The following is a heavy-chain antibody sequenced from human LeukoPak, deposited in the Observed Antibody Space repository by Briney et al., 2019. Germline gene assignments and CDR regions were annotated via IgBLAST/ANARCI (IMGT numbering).Heavy chain of an antibody. CDR1: GGSISSSSYY. J-gene: IGHJ4*02. V-gene: IGHV4-39*01. Sequence: SETLSLTCTVSGGSISSSSYYWGWIRQPPGKGLDWIGSIYYSGSTYYNPSLKSRVTISVDTSKNQFSLKLSSVTAADTAVYYCARRGAIVVVPAAHFDYWGQGTLVTVSS. CDR3: ARRGAIVVVPAAHFDY. D-gene: IGHD2-2*01. CDR2: IYYSGST.